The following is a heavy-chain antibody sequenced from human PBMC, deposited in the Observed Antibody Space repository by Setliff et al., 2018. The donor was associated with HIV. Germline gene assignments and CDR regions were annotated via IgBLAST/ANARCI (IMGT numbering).Heavy chain of an antibody. D-gene: IGHD3-10*01. CDR3: ARAGSGSYYNAPHY. Sequence: HGESLKISCKGSGYYFTSYWIGWVRQMPGKGLEWMGIIHPVDSDTRYSPSFQGQVTISADKSISTAYLQWSSLKASDTAMYYRARAGSGSYYNAPHYWGQGTLVTVSS. J-gene: IGHJ4*02. V-gene: IGHV5-51*01. CDR2: IHPVDSDT. CDR1: GYYFTSYW.